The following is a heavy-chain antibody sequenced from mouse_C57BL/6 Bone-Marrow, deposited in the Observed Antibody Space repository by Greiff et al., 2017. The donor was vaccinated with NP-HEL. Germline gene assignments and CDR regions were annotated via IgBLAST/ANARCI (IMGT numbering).Heavy chain of an antibody. Sequence: QVQLPQPGAELVMPGASVKLSCKASGYTFTSYWMHWVKQRPGQGLEWIGEIDPSDSYTNYNQKFKGKSTLTVDKSSSTAYMQLSSLTSEDSAVYYCARYDYDGFYAMDYWGQGTSVTVSS. V-gene: IGHV1-69*01. CDR3: ARYDYDGFYAMDY. CDR1: GYTFTSYW. CDR2: IDPSDSYT. D-gene: IGHD2-4*01. J-gene: IGHJ4*01.